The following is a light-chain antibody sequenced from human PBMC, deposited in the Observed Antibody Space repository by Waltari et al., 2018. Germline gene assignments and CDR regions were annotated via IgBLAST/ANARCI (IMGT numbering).Light chain of an antibody. CDR2: EVI. J-gene: IGLJ1*01. V-gene: IGLV2-14*01. Sequence: QSALTQPASVSGSPGQSITISCTGTSSDVGNYNYVSWYQQHPGTAPKLMIYEVINRPSGVSNRCSGSKSGNTASLTISGLQTEDEADYYCSSYATSSPYVFGTGTQVTVL. CDR3: SSYATSSPYV. CDR1: SSDVGNYNY.